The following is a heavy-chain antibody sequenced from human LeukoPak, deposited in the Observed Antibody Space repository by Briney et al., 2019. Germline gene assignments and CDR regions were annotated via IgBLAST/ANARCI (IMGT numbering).Heavy chain of an antibody. CDR1: GGSFSGYY. CDR3: ARRSGYSPNWFDP. D-gene: IGHD3-3*01. V-gene: IGHV4-59*12. CDR2: IYYSGST. J-gene: IGHJ5*02. Sequence: SETLSLTCAVYGGSFSGYYWSWIRQPPGKGLEWIGHIYYSGSTNYNPSLKSRVTMSVDTSKNQFSLKLTSVTAADTAVYYCARRSGYSPNWFDPWGQGTLATVSS.